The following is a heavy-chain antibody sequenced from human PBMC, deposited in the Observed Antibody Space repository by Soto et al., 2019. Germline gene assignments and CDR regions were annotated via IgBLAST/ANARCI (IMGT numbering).Heavy chain of an antibody. J-gene: IGHJ4*01. Sequence: TPSLTCPFSCGSIKNGGFYRSRVPQHPGGGLEWIGYMYYGGSIDYNPSLKSRVIISMDTSKNQFSLKVRSVTAADTAVYYCARGHGYMVRGVTSPRGPTDYWGHGTLVTVSS. D-gene: IGHD3-10*01. CDR1: CGSIKNGGFY. V-gene: IGHV4-31*03. CDR2: MYYGGSI. CDR3: ARGHGYMVRGVTSPRGPTDY.